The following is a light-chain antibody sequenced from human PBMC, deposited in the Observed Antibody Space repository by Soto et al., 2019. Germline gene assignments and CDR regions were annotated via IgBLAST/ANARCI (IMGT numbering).Light chain of an antibody. V-gene: IGKV3-15*01. CDR3: HQYDDGPYT. CDR1: QSVSSN. J-gene: IGKJ2*01. Sequence: EIVMTQSPATLSLSPGERATFSCRASQSVSSNVAWYQQIPGQTPRLLIYGASTRATGIPVRFSGSGSGTEFTLTISSLQSEDFAVYYCHQYDDGPYTFGQGTKVDIK. CDR2: GAS.